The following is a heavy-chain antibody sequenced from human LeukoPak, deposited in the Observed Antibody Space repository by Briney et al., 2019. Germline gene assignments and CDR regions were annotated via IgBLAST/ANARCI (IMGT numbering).Heavy chain of an antibody. D-gene: IGHD2-2*01. V-gene: IGHV3-7*01. J-gene: IGHJ4*02. CDR1: GFTFSNHW. CDR2: IKQDESER. CDR3: TRVVDSSSSRYQAMPY. Sequence: GGSLRLSCAASGFTFSNHWMSWVRQAPGKGLEWVANIKQDESERYYVDSVRGRFTISRDNAKRSLYLRMDSLRAEDTAMYFCTRVVDSSSSRYQAMPYWGQGTLVTVSS.